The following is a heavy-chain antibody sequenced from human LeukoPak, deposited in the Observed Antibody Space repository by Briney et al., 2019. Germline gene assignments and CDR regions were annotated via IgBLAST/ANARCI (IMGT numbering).Heavy chain of an antibody. D-gene: IGHD3-9*01. J-gene: IGHJ4*02. Sequence: GWSLRLSCAASGFTFSSFEMNWVRQAPGKGLEWVSHISSSGDTIFYADSMKGRFTISRGNAKNSLYLQMNSLRAEDTAVYYFAQNAAYDILTGYYTNSHFDYWGQGTLVTVSS. V-gene: IGHV3-48*03. CDR2: ISSSGDTI. CDR1: GFTFSSFE. CDR3: AQNAAYDILTGYYTNSHFDY.